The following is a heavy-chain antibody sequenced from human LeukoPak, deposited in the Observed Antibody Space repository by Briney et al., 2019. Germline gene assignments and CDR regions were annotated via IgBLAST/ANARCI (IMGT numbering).Heavy chain of an antibody. CDR2: IFYSGST. J-gene: IGHJ5*02. D-gene: IGHD3-16*01. V-gene: IGHV4-31*03. CDR1: GGSISSGGFY. Sequence: PSETLSLTCTVSGGSISSGGFYWSWIRQHPGKGLEWLGYIFYSGSTFYNPSLKSRITISVDTPKNQFSLKLNSVTAADTAVYYCARVHDGGGVWFDPWGQGTLVTVSS. CDR3: ARVHDGGGVWFDP.